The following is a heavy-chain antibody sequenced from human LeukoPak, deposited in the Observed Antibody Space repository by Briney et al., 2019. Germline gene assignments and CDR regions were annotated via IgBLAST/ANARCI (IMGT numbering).Heavy chain of an antibody. J-gene: IGHJ4*02. CDR2: IYYSGSSGST. V-gene: IGHV4-59*01. Sequence: AETLSLTCSVSGGFISGYHWSWIRQPPGKGLEWIGYIYYSGSSGSTNYNPSLKRRVTISVDTSKTQFSLNLSSVTAADTAVYYCARWNNGGDWWGQGTLVTASS. CDR1: GGFISGYH. CDR3: ARWNNGGDW. D-gene: IGHD1/OR15-1a*01.